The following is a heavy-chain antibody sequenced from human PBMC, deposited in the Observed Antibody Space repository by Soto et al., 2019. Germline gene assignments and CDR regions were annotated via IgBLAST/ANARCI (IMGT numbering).Heavy chain of an antibody. CDR3: ASNSGSYLTGDFDY. D-gene: IGHD1-26*01. Sequence: TGGSLRLSCAASGFTVSSNYMSWVRQAPGKGLEWVSVIYSGGSTYYADSVKGRFTISRDNSKNTLYLQMNSLRAEDTAVYYCASNSGSYLTGDFDYWGQGTLVTVSS. CDR1: GFTVSSNY. V-gene: IGHV3-53*01. CDR2: IYSGGST. J-gene: IGHJ4*02.